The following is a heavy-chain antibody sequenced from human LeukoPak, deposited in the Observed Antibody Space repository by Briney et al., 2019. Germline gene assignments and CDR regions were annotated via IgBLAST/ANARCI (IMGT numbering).Heavy chain of an antibody. CDR1: GFTFSSYS. D-gene: IGHD6-13*01. V-gene: IGHV3-21*01. Sequence: GGSLTLSCAASGFTFSSYSMNWVRQAPGKGLAWVSSISSSSSYIYYADSVKGRFTISRDNAKNSLYLQMSSLRAEDTAVYYCAPIAAAGTRMGGYWGQGTLVTVSS. J-gene: IGHJ4*02. CDR2: ISSSSSYI. CDR3: APIAAAGTRMGGY.